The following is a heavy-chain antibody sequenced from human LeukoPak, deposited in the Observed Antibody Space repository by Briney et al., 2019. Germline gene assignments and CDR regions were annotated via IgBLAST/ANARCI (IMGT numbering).Heavy chain of an antibody. CDR3: ARDSGNCSGGSCPHYYYYGMDV. V-gene: IGHV4-59*12. D-gene: IGHD2-15*01. CDR1: GDSISTYY. Sequence: SETLSLTCTVSGDSISTYYWSWIRQSPGKGLEWIGYISYTGSTNYNPSLKSRVSLSVATSKNQFSLKLTSVTAADTAVYYCARDSGNCSGGSCPHYYYYGMDVWGQGTTVTVSS. J-gene: IGHJ6*02. CDR2: ISYTGST.